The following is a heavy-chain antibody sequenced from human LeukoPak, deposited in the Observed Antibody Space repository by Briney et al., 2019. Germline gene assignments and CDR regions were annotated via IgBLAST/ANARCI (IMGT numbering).Heavy chain of an antibody. CDR2: ISYDGTYN. D-gene: IGHD2-8*01. CDR3: ARGGGGCVNGLCYIDY. J-gene: IGHJ4*02. Sequence: TGGSLRLSGAGSGFTCSSYAIHWVRQAPGKGLEWVTVISYDGTYNYYADSVKGRFTISRDNSKNTLQLQMNSLRDEDTAMYYCARGGGGCVNGLCYIDYWGQGTLVAVSS. V-gene: IGHV3-30*01. CDR1: GFTCSSYA.